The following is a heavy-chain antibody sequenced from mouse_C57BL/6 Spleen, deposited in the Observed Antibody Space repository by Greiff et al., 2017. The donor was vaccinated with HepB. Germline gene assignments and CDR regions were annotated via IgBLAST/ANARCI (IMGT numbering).Heavy chain of an antibody. J-gene: IGHJ4*01. CDR2: INPGSGGT. CDR1: GYAFTNYL. D-gene: IGHD3-2*02. CDR3: ARCRSSGYEDYYAMDY. Sequence: QVQLQQSGAELVRPGTSVKVSCKASGYAFTNYLIEWVKQRPGQGLEWIGVINPGSGGTNYNEKFKGKATLTADKSSSTAYMQLSSLTSEDSAVYFCARCRSSGYEDYYAMDYWGQGTSVTVSS. V-gene: IGHV1-54*01.